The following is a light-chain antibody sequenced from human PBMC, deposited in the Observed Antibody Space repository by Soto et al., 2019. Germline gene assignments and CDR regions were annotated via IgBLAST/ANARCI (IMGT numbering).Light chain of an antibody. CDR2: GAS. V-gene: IGKV3D-20*02. CDR1: QSVSSSY. J-gene: IGKJ5*01. Sequence: EIVFTQSPGTLSLSPGERATLSCRASQSVSSSYLAWYQQKPGQAPRLLIYGASSRATGIPDRFSGSGPGTDFTLTISSLEPEDFAVYYCQQRSNWHPGTFGQGTRLE. CDR3: QQRSNWHPGT.